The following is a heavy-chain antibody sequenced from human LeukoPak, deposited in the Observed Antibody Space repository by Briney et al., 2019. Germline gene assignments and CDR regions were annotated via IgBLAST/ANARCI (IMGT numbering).Heavy chain of an antibody. D-gene: IGHD2-21*02. V-gene: IGHV3-21*01. CDR3: ARVFCGGDCSDAFDI. CDR2: ISSSSSYI. J-gene: IGHJ3*02. Sequence: GGSLRLSCAASGFTISSYSMNWVRQAPGKGLGWVSSISSSSSYIYYADSVKGRFTISRDNAKNSLYLQMNSLRAEDTAVYYCARVFCGGDCSDAFDIWGQGTMVTVSS. CDR1: GFTISSYS.